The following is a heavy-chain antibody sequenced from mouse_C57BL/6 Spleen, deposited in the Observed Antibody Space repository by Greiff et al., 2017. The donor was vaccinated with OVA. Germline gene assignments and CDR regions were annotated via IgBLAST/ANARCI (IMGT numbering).Heavy chain of an antibody. CDR2: IDPSDSST. V-gene: IGHV1-69*01. CDR1: GYTFTSYW. Sequence: VQLQQPGAELVMPGASVKLSCKASGYTFTSYWMHWVKQRPGQGLEWIGEIDPSDSSTNYNQKFKGKSTLTVDKSSSTAYMQLSSLTSEDSAVYDCARYEEGYYDYWGQGTTLTVSS. J-gene: IGHJ2*01. CDR3: ARYEEGYYDY. D-gene: IGHD2-3*01.